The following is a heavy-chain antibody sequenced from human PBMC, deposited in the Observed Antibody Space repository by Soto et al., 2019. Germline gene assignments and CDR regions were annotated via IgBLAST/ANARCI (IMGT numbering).Heavy chain of an antibody. CDR3: ARTPDHLKGPFDY. CDR2: IIPIFGTA. Sequence: SVKVSCQASGGTFSSYAISWVRQAPGQGLEWMGGIIPIFGTANYAQKFQGRVTITADESTSTAYMELSSLRSEDTAVYYCARTPDHLKGPFDYWGQGTLVTVSS. V-gene: IGHV1-69*01. J-gene: IGHJ4*02. CDR1: GGTFSSYA.